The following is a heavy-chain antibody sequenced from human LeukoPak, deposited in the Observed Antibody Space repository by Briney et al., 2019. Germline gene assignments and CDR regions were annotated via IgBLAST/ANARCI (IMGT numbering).Heavy chain of an antibody. V-gene: IGHV3-53*01. CDR1: GFTVSRAY. J-gene: IGHJ3*02. Sequence: AGGSLRLSCVASGFTVSRAYRGWVRRAPGRGLECGSLIYSGCGTHHAESVQGCFTFSRDNSKSSLYLLMISLRGEGTPVYSCASTYYADSVKGRFTISTNTSKNTLYLQMHSLRAEYTAVYYWANDRSDSIGSYDAFDIWGQGTMVTVSS. D-gene: IGHD2-8*01. CDR2: IYSGCGT. CDR3: ASTYYADSVKGRFTISTNTSKNTLYLQMHSLRAEYTAVYYWANDRSDSIGSYDAFDI.